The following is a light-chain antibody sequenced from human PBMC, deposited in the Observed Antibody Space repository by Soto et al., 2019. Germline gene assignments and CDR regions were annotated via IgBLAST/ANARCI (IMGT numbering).Light chain of an antibody. CDR1: QSLLHITGETF. Sequence: FVMTQSAVSLSVAPGQPASISCKSSQSLLHITGETFLFWYLQKPGQSPQLLIYEVSTRVSGVPDRFSGTGTGTDFTLEISRVETDDVGIYYCMQSTQLPPTFGQGTRLEIK. J-gene: IGKJ5*01. V-gene: IGKV2D-29*02. CDR2: EVS. CDR3: MQSTQLPPT.